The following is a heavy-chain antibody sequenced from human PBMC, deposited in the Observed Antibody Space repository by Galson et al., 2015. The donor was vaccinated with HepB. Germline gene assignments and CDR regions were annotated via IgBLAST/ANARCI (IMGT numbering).Heavy chain of an antibody. J-gene: IGHJ4*02. V-gene: IGHV3-30*04. CDR3: ARDGDTAMGNRPFDY. Sequence: SLRLSCAASGFTFSSYAMHWVRQAPGKGLEWVAVISYDGSNKYYADSVKGRFTISRDDSKNTLYLQMNSLRAEDTAVYYCARDGDTAMGNRPFDYWGQGTLVTVSS. CDR2: ISYDGSNK. D-gene: IGHD5-18*01. CDR1: GFTFSSYA.